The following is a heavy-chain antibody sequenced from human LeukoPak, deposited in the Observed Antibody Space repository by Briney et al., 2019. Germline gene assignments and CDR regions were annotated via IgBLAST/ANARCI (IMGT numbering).Heavy chain of an antibody. V-gene: IGHV4-39*07. CDR2: IYYSGST. CDR3: ARGNIHLWPR. CDR1: GGSISSSSYY. Sequence: SETLSLTCTVSGGSISSSSYYWGWIRQPPGTGLEWIGSIYYSGSTYYNPSLKSRVTISVDTSKNQFSLKLSSVTAADTAVYYCARGNIHLWPRWGQGTLVTVSS. J-gene: IGHJ4*02. D-gene: IGHD5-18*01.